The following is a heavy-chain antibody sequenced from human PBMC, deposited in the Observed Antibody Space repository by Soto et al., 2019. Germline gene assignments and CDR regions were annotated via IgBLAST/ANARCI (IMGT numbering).Heavy chain of an antibody. CDR3: ARGGNTIFGVAHYGMDV. CDR1: GYTFTGYY. J-gene: IGHJ6*02. V-gene: IGHV1-2*04. CDR2: INPNSGGT. Sequence: ASVKVSCKASGYTFTGYYMHWVRQAPGQGLEWMGWINPNSGGTNYAQKFQGWVTMTRDTSISTAYMELSRLRSDDTAVYYCARGGNTIFGVAHYGMDVWGQGTTVTVSS. D-gene: IGHD3-3*01.